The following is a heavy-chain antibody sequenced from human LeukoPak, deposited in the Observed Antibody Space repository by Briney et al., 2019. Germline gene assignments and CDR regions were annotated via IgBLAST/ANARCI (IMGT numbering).Heavy chain of an antibody. CDR3: ARDYNWGFDY. D-gene: IGHD1-20*01. J-gene: IGHJ4*02. CDR1: GVTFSDYY. CDR2: ISTSSDNI. Sequence: GGSLRLSCAASGVTFSDYYMSWIRQAPGKGLEWVSYISTSSDNIHYTDSVKGRFTISRDNAKNSLYLQMNGLRDEDTAVYYCARDYNWGFDYWGQGTLVTVSS. V-gene: IGHV3-11*06.